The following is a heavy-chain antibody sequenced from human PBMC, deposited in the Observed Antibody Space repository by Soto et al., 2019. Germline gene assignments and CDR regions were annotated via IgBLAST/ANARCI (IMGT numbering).Heavy chain of an antibody. CDR1: GYPISNVYY. V-gene: IGHV4-38-2*01. CDR3: ARYSDASGFAAFDI. D-gene: IGHD3-22*01. Sequence: PSETLSLTCAVSGYPISNVYYWGWIWQPPGKGLEWIGSIHHTGSPYYNPSLKSRVTTSLDTSKNQFSLKVNSVTASDTAVYYCARYSDASGFAAFDIWGQGTLVTVSS. CDR2: IHHTGSP. J-gene: IGHJ3*02.